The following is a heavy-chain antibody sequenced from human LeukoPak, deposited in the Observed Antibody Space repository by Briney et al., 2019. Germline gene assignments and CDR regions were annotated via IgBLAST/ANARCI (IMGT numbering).Heavy chain of an antibody. CDR3: TRDSSGYDWFYDY. Sequence: PSETLSLTCTVSGGSINSGNFWSWIRQPAGKGLEWIGRISTSGSTNYNPSLKSRVTMSVDTSKNQFSLRLSSVTAADTAVYYCTRDSSGYDWFYDYWGQGTLVTVSS. J-gene: IGHJ4*02. V-gene: IGHV4-61*02. CDR2: ISTSGST. D-gene: IGHD5-12*01. CDR1: GGSINSGNF.